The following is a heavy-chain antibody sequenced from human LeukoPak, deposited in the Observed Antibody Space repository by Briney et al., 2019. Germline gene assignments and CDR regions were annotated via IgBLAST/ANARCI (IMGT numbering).Heavy chain of an antibody. CDR3: GRATEVYQLLPDY. CDR2: IWYDGSDK. V-gene: IGHV3-33*01. Sequence: PGRSLRLSCAASGFTFSSYGMHWVRQAPGKGLEWVAVIWYDGSDKYYADSVKGRFTISRDNSNNTLHLQMNSLRAEDTAVYYCGRATEVYQLLPDYWGQGTLVTVSS. J-gene: IGHJ4*02. D-gene: IGHD2-2*01. CDR1: GFTFSSYG.